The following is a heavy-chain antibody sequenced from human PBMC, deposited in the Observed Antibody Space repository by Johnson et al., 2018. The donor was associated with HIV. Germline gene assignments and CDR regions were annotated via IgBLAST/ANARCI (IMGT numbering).Heavy chain of an antibody. Sequence: VQLVESGGGVVQPGGSLRLSCAASGFTFSSYAMSWVRQAPGKGLEWVSAISGSGGSTDYADSVKGRFTISRDNSKNTLYLQMNSLRAEDTAVYYCAKDLLYCSSTSCHSYNLDAFDIWGQGTMVTVSS. CDR2: ISGSGGST. D-gene: IGHD2-2*01. CDR1: GFTFSSYA. V-gene: IGHV3-23*04. J-gene: IGHJ3*02. CDR3: AKDLLYCSSTSCHSYNLDAFDI.